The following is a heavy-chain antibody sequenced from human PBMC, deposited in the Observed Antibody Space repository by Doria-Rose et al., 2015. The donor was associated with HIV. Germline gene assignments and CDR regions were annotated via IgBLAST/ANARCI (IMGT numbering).Heavy chain of an antibody. J-gene: IGHJ4*02. V-gene: IGHV2-26*01. D-gene: IGHD6-13*01. CDR1: GVSLSSPGMG. Sequence: QITLKESGPVLVKPTETLTPTCTVSGVSLSSPGMGVSWIRQPPGKALEWLANIFSDDERSYKTSQQSRLTISRGTSKSQVVLTMTDMDPVDTATYYCARIKSSRWYHKYYFDFWGQGTLVIVSA. CDR2: IFSDDER. CDR3: ARIKSSRWYHKYYFDF.